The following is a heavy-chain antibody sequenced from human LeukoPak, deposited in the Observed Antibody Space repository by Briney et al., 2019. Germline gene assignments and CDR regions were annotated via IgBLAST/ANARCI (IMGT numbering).Heavy chain of an antibody. D-gene: IGHD3-22*01. Sequence: ASVKVSCKASGYTFTGYYMHWVRQAPGQGLEWMGRINPNRGGTNYAQKFQGRVTMTRDTSISTAYMELSRLRSDDTAVYYCARDGPGHYYDSSGYHDYWGQGTLVTVSS. CDR2: INPNRGGT. J-gene: IGHJ4*02. CDR3: ARDGPGHYYDSSGYHDY. CDR1: GYTFTGYY. V-gene: IGHV1-2*06.